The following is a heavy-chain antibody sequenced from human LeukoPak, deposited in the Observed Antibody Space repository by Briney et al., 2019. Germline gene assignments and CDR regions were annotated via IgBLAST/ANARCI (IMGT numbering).Heavy chain of an antibody. V-gene: IGHV4-59*01. CDR3: ARGDWSLYYFDY. J-gene: IGHJ4*02. CDR2: IYYSGST. CDR1: GGSISSYY. Sequence: PSETLSLTCTVSGGSISSYYWSWIRQPPGKGLEWIGYIYYSGSTNYNPSLKSRVTISVDPSKNQFSLKLSSVTAADTAVYYCARGDWSLYYFDYWGQGTLVTVSS. D-gene: IGHD3/OR15-3a*01.